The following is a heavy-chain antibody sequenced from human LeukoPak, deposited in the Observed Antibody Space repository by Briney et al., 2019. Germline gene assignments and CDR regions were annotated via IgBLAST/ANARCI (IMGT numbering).Heavy chain of an antibody. D-gene: IGHD4-17*01. J-gene: IGHJ4*02. CDR1: GFTFSSYA. Sequence: GGSLRLSCAASGFTFSSYAMHWVRQAPGKGLEWVAVMSYDGSNKYYADSVKGRFTISRDNSKNTLYLQMNSLRAEDTAVYYCARSATVTTEGDYWGQGTLVTVSS. V-gene: IGHV3-30-3*01. CDR3: ARSATVTTEGDY. CDR2: MSYDGSNK.